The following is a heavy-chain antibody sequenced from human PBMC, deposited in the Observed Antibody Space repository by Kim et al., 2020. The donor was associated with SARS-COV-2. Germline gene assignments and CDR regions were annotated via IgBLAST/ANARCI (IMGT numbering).Heavy chain of an antibody. D-gene: IGHD2-2*02. CDR1: GGTFSSYA. J-gene: IGHJ4*02. Sequence: SVKVSCKASGGTFSSYAISWVRQAPGQGLEWMGRIIPILGIANYAQKFQGRVTITADKSTSTAYMELSSLRSEDTAVYYCARFCSSTSCYTRNDYWGQGTLVTVSS. CDR2: IIPILGIA. CDR3: ARFCSSTSCYTRNDY. V-gene: IGHV1-69*04.